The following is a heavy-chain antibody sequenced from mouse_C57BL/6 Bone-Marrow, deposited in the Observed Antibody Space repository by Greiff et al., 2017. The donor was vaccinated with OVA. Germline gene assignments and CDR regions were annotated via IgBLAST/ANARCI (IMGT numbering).Heavy chain of an antibody. CDR2: IWSDGST. Sequence: VKLVESGPGLVAPSQSLSITCTVSGFSLTSYGVHWVRQPPGKGLEWLVVIWSDGSTTYNSALKSRLSISKDNSKSQVFLKMNSLQTDDTAMYYCANYYGSSYDAMDYWGQGTSVTVSS. J-gene: IGHJ4*01. CDR1: GFSLTSYG. CDR3: ANYYGSSYDAMDY. V-gene: IGHV2-6*03. D-gene: IGHD1-1*01.